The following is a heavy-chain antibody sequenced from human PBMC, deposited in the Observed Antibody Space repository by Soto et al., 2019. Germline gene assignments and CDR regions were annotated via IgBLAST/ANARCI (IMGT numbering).Heavy chain of an antibody. V-gene: IGHV4-59*01. J-gene: IGHJ4*02. CDR2: IYNGERT. Sequence: QVHLQESGPGLVKPSETMSLTCTASGASIRNFYWNWVRQFPGKGLEWIGHIYNGERTNYNPSLKSRVTISVDTSKNQFSLKLRSVTVADPAVYYCAQTTGWPGFDYWGQGTLVAVSS. CDR1: GASIRNFY. CDR3: AQTTGWPGFDY. D-gene: IGHD6-19*01.